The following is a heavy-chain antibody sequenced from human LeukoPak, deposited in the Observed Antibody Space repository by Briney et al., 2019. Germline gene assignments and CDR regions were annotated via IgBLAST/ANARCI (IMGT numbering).Heavy chain of an antibody. D-gene: IGHD4-17*01. CDR3: ARGYGDYGD. CDR1: GYTFINHW. J-gene: IGHJ4*02. CDR2: IIPIFGTA. V-gene: IGHV1-69*13. Sequence: GASVKVSCKASGYTFINHWMHWVRQAPGQGLEWMGGIIPIFGTANYAQKFQGRVTITADESTSTAYMELSSLRSEDTAVYYCARGYGDYGDWGQGTLVTVSS.